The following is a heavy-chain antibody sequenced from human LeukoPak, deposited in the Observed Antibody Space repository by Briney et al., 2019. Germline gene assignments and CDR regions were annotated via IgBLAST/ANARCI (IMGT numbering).Heavy chain of an antibody. CDR1: GDTLNSYA. J-gene: IGHJ4*02. D-gene: IGHD4-17*01. Sequence: ASVKVSCKASGDTLNSYAISWVRQAPGQGLEWMGRIIPLLGIANYAQKFQGRVTISADKSTSTAYMELSSLRSEDTAVYYCATVPTTVTTSANFDYWGQGTPVTVSS. CDR3: ATVPTTVTTSANFDY. CDR2: IIPLLGIA. V-gene: IGHV1-69*04.